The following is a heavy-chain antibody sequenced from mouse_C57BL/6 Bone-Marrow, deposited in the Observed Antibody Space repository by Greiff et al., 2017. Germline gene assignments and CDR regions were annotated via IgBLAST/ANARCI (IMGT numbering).Heavy chain of an antibody. D-gene: IGHD2-4*01. V-gene: IGHV1-7*01. CDR3: ARYDYDGPYYAMDY. Sequence: VQLQQPGAELVRPGSSVKLSCKASGYTFTSYWMHWVKQRPGQGLEWIGYINPSSGYTKYNQKFKDKATLTADKSSSTAYMQLSSLTYEDSAVYYCARYDYDGPYYAMDYWGQGTSVTVSS. J-gene: IGHJ4*01. CDR1: GYTFTSYW. CDR2: INPSSGYT.